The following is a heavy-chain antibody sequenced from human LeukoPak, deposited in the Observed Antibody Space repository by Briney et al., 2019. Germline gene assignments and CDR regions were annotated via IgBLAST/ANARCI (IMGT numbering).Heavy chain of an antibody. Sequence: GGSLRLSCAASGFTFSSYSMNWVRQAPGKGLEWVSYISSSSSTIYDADSVKGRFTISRDNAKNSLYLQMNSLRAEDTAVYYCARDGADFFGYWGQGTLVTDSS. CDR1: GFTFSSYS. CDR2: ISSSSSTI. J-gene: IGHJ4*02. V-gene: IGHV3-48*01. CDR3: ARDGADFFGY.